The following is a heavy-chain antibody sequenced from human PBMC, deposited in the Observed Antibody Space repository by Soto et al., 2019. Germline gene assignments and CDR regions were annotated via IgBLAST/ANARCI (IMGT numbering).Heavy chain of an antibody. CDR1: GYTFTSYG. J-gene: IGHJ5*02. CDR2: ISAYNGNT. CDR3: ARALLRYFGWYNWFDP. D-gene: IGHD3-9*01. V-gene: IGHV1-18*04. Sequence: ASVKVSCKASGYTFTSYGISWVRQAPGQGLEWMGWISAYNGNTNYAQKLQGRVTMTTDTSTSTAYMELRSLRSDDTAVYYCARALLRYFGWYNWFDPWGQGTLVTVSS.